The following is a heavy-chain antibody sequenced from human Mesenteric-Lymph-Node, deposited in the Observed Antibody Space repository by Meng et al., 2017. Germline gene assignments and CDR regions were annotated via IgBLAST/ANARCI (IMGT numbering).Heavy chain of an antibody. J-gene: IGHJ5*02. CDR2: IWLSGST. V-gene: IGHV4-4*02. Sequence: RQALGPVLVNVSEALSLSSSVTGCSNSRRNWCTWVRQPPVKVLEWIGEIWLSGSTNYNPSLKRRVTISVDESKNQFSLKLSSETDADTAVYYCASVAAAGNEWFDPWGQGTLVTVSS. D-gene: IGHD6-13*01. CDR1: GCSNSRRNW. CDR3: ASVAAAGNEWFDP.